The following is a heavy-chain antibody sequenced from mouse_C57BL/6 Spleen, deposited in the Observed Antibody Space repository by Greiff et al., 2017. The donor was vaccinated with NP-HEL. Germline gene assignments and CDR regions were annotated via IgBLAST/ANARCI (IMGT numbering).Heavy chain of an antibody. D-gene: IGHD1-1*02. CDR3: ARWGSYWYFDY. CDR1: GYTFTDYY. CDR2: INPNNGGT. J-gene: IGHJ2*01. Sequence: EVQLQQSGPELVKPGASVKISCKASGYTFTDYYMNWVKQSHGKSLEWIGDINPNNGGTSYNQKFKGKATLTVDKSSSTAYMELRSLTSEDSAVYYCARWGSYWYFDYWGQGTTLTVSS. V-gene: IGHV1-26*01.